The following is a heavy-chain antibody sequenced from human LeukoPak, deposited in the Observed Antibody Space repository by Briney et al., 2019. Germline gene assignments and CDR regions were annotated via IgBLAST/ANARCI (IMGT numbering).Heavy chain of an antibody. CDR3: ARVEVLLWFGELFYYAFDI. Sequence: SETLSLTCTVSGGSISSYDWSWIRQPAGKGLEWIGRTYTSGSTNYNPSLKSRVTMSVDMSKNQFSLKLSSMIAADTAVYYCARVEVLLWFGELFYYAFDIWGQGTMVTVSS. CDR1: GGSISSYD. J-gene: IGHJ3*02. V-gene: IGHV4-4*07. CDR2: TYTSGST. D-gene: IGHD3-10*01.